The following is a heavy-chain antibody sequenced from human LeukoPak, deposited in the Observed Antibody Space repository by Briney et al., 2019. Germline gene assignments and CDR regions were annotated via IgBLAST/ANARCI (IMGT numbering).Heavy chain of an antibody. V-gene: IGHV1-3*01. D-gene: IGHD6-19*01. J-gene: IGHJ5*02. CDR2: INAGNGNT. CDR1: GYTFTNYA. CDR3: ARAYSSGWYDWFDP. Sequence: ASVKVSCKASGYTFTNYAMHWVRKAPGQRLEWMGWINAGNGNTKYSQKFQGRVTITRDTSASTAYMELSSLRSEDTAVYYCARAYSSGWYDWFDPWGQGTLVTVSS.